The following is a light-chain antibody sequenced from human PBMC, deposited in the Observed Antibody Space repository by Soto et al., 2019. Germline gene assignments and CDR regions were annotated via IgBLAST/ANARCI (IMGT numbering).Light chain of an antibody. CDR1: QSVGTY. V-gene: IGKV3-20*01. Sequence: EIVLTQSPGTLSLSPGERATLSCRASQSVGTYLAWYQQKPGQAPRLLIYGASSRATGIPDRFSGSGSGTDFTLTISRLEPEDFAVYYCQQYGSSQTFGQGTKVDIK. CDR3: QQYGSSQT. J-gene: IGKJ1*01. CDR2: GAS.